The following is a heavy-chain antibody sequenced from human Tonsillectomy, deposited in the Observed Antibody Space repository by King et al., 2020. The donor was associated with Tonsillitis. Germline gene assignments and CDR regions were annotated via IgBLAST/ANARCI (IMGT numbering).Heavy chain of an antibody. V-gene: IGHV1-2*02. Sequence: QLVQSGAEVKKPGASVKVSCKASGYTFTGYYMHWVRQAPGQGLEWMGWINPNSGGTKYAQKFQGRVTMTRDTSISTAYMELSRLRSDDTAVYYCARGSSRPDYGDYESGFDPWGQGTLVTVSS. CDR3: ARGSSRPDYGDYESGFDP. D-gene: IGHD4-17*01. CDR1: GYTFTGYY. J-gene: IGHJ5*02. CDR2: INPNSGGT.